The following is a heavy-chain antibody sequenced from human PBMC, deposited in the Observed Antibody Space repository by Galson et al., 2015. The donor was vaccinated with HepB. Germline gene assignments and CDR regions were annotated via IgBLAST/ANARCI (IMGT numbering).Heavy chain of an antibody. J-gene: IGHJ6*03. D-gene: IGHD2/OR15-2a*01. CDR2: MNPKSGNT. CDR3: ARGRASPATFDSYCYMDV. V-gene: IGHV1-8*01. CDR1: GYTFTSHD. Sequence: SVKVSCKASGYTFTSHDINWARQATGQGLEWMGWMNPKSGNTGYLQKFQGRVTMTRNTSISTAYMELRSLRSEDTAVYYCARGRASPATFDSYCYMDVWGKGTTVTVSS.